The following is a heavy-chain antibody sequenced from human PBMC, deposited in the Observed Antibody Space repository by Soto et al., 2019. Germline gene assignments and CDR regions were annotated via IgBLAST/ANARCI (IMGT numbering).Heavy chain of an antibody. CDR2: INSDGSST. V-gene: IGHV3-74*01. J-gene: IGHJ6*02. CDR3: ARGASHTDYYYSGMDV. Sequence: EVQLVESGGGLVQPGGSLRLSCAASGFTFSSYWMHWVRQAPGKGLVWVSRINSDGSSTSYADSVKGRFTISRDNAKNTLYLQMNSLRAEDTAVYYCARGASHTDYYYSGMDVWGQGTTVTVSS. CDR1: GFTFSSYW.